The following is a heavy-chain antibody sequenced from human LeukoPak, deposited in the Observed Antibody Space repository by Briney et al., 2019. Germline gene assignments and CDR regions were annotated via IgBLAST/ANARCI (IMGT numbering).Heavy chain of an antibody. D-gene: IGHD2-15*01. CDR3: ARAPYCSGGSCYSWSRYNWFDP. Sequence: SETLSLTCTVSGGSISSYYWSWIRQPPGKGLEWIGEINHSGSTNYNPSLKSRVTISVDTSKNQFSLKLSSVTAADTAVYYCARAPYCSGGSCYSWSRYNWFDPWGQGTLVTVSS. CDR1: GGSISSYY. V-gene: IGHV4-34*01. CDR2: INHSGST. J-gene: IGHJ5*02.